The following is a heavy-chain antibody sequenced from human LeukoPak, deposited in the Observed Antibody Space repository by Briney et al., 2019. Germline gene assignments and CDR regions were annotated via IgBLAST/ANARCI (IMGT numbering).Heavy chain of an antibody. CDR3: ASRYSSGSGLDY. CDR1: GFTVSSNY. CDR2: IYSGGST. J-gene: IGHJ4*02. D-gene: IGHD6-19*01. V-gene: IGHV3-66*01. Sequence: VGSLRLSCAASGFTVSSNYMSWVRQAPGKGLEWVSVIYSGGSTYYADSVQGRFTISRDNSKNTLYLQMNSLRAEDTAVYYCASRYSSGSGLDYWGQGTLVTVSS.